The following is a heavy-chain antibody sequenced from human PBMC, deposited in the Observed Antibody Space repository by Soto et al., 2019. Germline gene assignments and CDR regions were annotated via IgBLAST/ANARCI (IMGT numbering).Heavy chain of an antibody. CDR3: ARVRGYGSGSYVAYYYGMDV. J-gene: IGHJ6*02. Sequence: KPSETLSLTXTVSGGSISSYYWSWIRQPPGKGLEWIGYIYYSGSTNYNPSLKSRVTISVDTSKNQFSLKLSSVTAADTAVYYCARVRGYGSGSYVAYYYGMDVWGQGTTVTVSS. D-gene: IGHD3-10*01. CDR1: GGSISSYY. V-gene: IGHV4-59*01. CDR2: IYYSGST.